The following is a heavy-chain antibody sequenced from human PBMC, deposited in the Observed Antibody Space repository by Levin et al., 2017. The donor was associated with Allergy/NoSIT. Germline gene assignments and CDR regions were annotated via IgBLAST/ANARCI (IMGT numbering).Heavy chain of an antibody. Sequence: PGGSLRLSCAASGFTFSDYYMSWIRQAPGKGLEWVSYISSSSSYTNYADSVKGRFTISRDNAKNSLYLQMNSLRAEDTAVYYCARGGILVRGVIHYWGQGTLVTVSS. CDR3: ARGGILVRGVIHY. V-gene: IGHV3-11*05. CDR1: GFTFSDYY. J-gene: IGHJ4*02. D-gene: IGHD3-10*01. CDR2: ISSSSSYT.